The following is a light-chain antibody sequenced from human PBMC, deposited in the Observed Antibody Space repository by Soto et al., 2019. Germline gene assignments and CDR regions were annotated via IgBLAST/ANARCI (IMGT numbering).Light chain of an antibody. V-gene: IGLV2-14*03. CDR2: DVA. Sequence: QSALTQPASVSDSPGQSITISCTGTSSDVGGSNFVSWYQQHPGKPPKLIIYDVANRPSGVSNRFSGSKSGSTASLIISRLQTEGEADYYCVSYTSSTTYVFGTGTKVTV. CDR1: SSDVGGSNF. CDR3: VSYTSSTTYV. J-gene: IGLJ1*01.